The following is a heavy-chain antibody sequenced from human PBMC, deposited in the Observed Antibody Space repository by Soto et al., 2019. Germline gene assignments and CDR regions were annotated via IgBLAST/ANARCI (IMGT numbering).Heavy chain of an antibody. CDR1: GYTFTSYY. V-gene: IGHV1-46*03. J-gene: IGHJ5*02. Sequence: GASVKVSCKASGYTFTSYYMHWVRQAPGQGLEWMGIINPSGGSTSYAQKFQGRVTMTRDTSTSTVYMELSGLRSEDTAVYYCARAYCSSRCLVPAAMFGFDPWGQGTLVTVSS. D-gene: IGHD2-2*01. CDR2: INPSGGST. CDR3: ARAYCSSRCLVPAAMFGFDP.